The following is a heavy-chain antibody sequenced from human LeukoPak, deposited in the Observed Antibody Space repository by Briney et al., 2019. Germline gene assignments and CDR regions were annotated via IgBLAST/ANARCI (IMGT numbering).Heavy chain of an antibody. Sequence: TGGSLRLSCAASGFTFSSYAMSWVRQAPGKGLEWVSAISGSGGSTYYADSVKGRFTISRDNSKNTLYLQMNSLRAEDTAVYYCAKAGGPRRFLILHWGQGTLVTVSS. CDR1: GFTFSSYA. V-gene: IGHV3-23*01. J-gene: IGHJ4*02. CDR2: ISGSGGST. CDR3: AKAGGPRRFLILH. D-gene: IGHD3-3*01.